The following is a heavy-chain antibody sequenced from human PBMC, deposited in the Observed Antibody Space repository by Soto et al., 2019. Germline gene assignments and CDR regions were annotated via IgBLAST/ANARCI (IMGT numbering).Heavy chain of an antibody. J-gene: IGHJ6*02. CDR2: ISWNSGSI. Sequence: GGSLRLSCAASGFTFDDYAMHWVRQAPGKGLEWVSGISWNSGSIGYADSVKGRFTISRDNAKNSLYLQMNSLRAEDTALYYCAKDNAYYYYGMDVLGQGTTVTVSS. CDR1: GFTFDDYA. V-gene: IGHV3-9*01. CDR3: AKDNAYYYYGMDV.